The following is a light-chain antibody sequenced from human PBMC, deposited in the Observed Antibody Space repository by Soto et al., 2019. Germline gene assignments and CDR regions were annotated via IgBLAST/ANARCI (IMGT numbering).Light chain of an antibody. V-gene: IGKV1-5*03. CDR2: KAS. CDR1: QSLSSW. Sequence: DIQMTQSPSTLSASVGDRVTITCRASQSLSSWLAWYQEKPGKAPKLLIYKASSLESGVPSRFSGSGSETEFTLTITSLQPDDFATYYCQQYNTFPLTFGGGPKVEIK. J-gene: IGKJ4*01. CDR3: QQYNTFPLT.